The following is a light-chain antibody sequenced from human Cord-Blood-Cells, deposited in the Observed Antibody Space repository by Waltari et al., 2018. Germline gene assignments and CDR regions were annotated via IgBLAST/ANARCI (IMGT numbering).Light chain of an antibody. CDR1: SSDVGCYNH. CDR3: SSYTSSSTYV. V-gene: IGLV2-14*01. J-gene: IGLJ1*01. Sequence: QSALTQPASLSGSPGQSITIPCTGTSSDVGCYNHVSWYQQHPGKAPKLMIYEVSNRPSGVSNRFSGSKSGNTASLTISGLQAEDEADYYCSSYTSSSTYVFGTGTKVTVL. CDR2: EVS.